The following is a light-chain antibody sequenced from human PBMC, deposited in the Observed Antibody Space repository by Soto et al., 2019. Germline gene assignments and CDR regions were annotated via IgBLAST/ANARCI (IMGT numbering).Light chain of an antibody. CDR2: GAS. V-gene: IGKV3-20*01. CDR1: QSVSSN. CDR3: RQYGSSFAT. J-gene: IGKJ1*01. Sequence: EIVLTQSPATLSLSPVEIATLSCRPSQSVSSNVAWYRQTPGQAPSLPIYGASTRATDTPAGSSGSGSGTDFTLTISRVEPADFAVYYCRQYGSSFATFGQGTQVEV.